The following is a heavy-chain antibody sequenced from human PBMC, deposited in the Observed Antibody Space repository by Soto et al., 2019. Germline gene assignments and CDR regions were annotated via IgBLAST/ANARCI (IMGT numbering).Heavy chain of an antibody. CDR2: IVVGSGNT. CDR1: RFTFTSSA. CDR3: AAIRIAATRGEYYFDY. D-gene: IGHD2-15*01. V-gene: IGHV1-58*01. J-gene: IGHJ4*02. Sequence: SVKVSCKASRFTFTSSAVQWVRQARGQRLEWIGWIVVGSGNTNYAQKFQERVTITRDMSTSTAYMELSSLRSEDTAVYYCAAIRIAATRGEYYFDYWGQGTLVTVSS.